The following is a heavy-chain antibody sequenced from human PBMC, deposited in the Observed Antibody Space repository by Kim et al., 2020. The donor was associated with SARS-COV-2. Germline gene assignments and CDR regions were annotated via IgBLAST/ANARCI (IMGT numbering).Heavy chain of an antibody. D-gene: IGHD5-12*01. V-gene: IGHV4-59*09. J-gene: IGHJ4*02. CDR2: ST. CDR3: ARGRDGYNLL. Sequence: STNYNPSLKSRVTISVDTSKNQFSLKLSSVTAADTAVYYCARGRDGYNLLWGQGTLVTVSS.